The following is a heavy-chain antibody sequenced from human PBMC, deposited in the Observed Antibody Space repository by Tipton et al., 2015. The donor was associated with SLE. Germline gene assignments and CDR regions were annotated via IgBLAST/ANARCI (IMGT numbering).Heavy chain of an antibody. D-gene: IGHD2-2*01. J-gene: IGHJ4*02. V-gene: IGHV3-30-3*01. CDR1: GFTFSSYA. Sequence: SLRLSCAASGFTFSSYAMHWVRQAPGKGLEWVAVISYDGSNKYYADSVKGRFTISRDNSKNTLYLQMNSLRAEDTAVYYCATGYCSSTSCLDYWGQGTLVTVSS. CDR3: ATGYCSSTSCLDY. CDR2: ISYDGSNK.